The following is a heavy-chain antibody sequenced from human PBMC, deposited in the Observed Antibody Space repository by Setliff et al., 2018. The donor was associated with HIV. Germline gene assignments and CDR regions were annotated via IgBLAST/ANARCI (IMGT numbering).Heavy chain of an antibody. CDR2: IIPIFGTA. CDR3: ARGRASGSANSC. Sequence: SVKVSCKTSGDTLSSYAITWVRQAPGQGLEWMGRIIPIFGTADYAQKFQGRVTLTADESTSIAYMELNSLRSEDTAVYYCARGRASGSANSCWGQGTLVTVSS. D-gene: IGHD3-10*01. CDR1: GDTLSSYA. J-gene: IGHJ4*02. V-gene: IGHV1-69*13.